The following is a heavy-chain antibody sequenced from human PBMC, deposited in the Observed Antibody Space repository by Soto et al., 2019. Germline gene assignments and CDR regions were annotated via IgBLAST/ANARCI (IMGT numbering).Heavy chain of an antibody. Sequence: ASVKVSCKASGYTFTSYAMHWVRQAPGQRLEWMGWINAGNGNTKYSQKFQGRVTITRDTSASTAYMELSSLRSEDTAVYHCARDQRTAYYYGSGSYYNNWFDPWGQGTLVTVSS. CDR2: INAGNGNT. CDR1: GYTFTSYA. CDR3: ARDQRTAYYYGSGSYYNNWFDP. J-gene: IGHJ5*02. D-gene: IGHD3-10*01. V-gene: IGHV1-3*01.